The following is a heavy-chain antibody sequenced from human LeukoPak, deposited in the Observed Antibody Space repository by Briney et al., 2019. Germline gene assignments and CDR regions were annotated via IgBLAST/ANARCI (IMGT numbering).Heavy chain of an antibody. CDR1: GYSISSGYY. CDR3: VGGYSYGNHAFDI. D-gene: IGHD5-18*01. J-gene: IGHJ3*02. V-gene: IGHV4-38-2*01. CDR2: IYHSGST. Sequence: PSETLSLTCAVSGYSISSGYYWGWIRQPPGKGLEWIGSIYHSGSTYYNPSLKSRVTISVDTSKNQFSPKLSSVTAADTAVYYCVGGYSYGNHAFDIWGQGTMVTVSS.